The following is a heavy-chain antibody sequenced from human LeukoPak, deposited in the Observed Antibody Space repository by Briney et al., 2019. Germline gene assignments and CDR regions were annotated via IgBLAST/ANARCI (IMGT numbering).Heavy chain of an antibody. D-gene: IGHD3-22*01. CDR1: GYTLTSYA. CDR2: INTNTGNP. V-gene: IGHV7-4-1*02. J-gene: IGHJ4*02. CDR3: ARRSDDYDSSAYYH. Sequence: GASVKVSCKASGYTLTSYAMNWVRQAPGQGLEWMGWINTNTGNPTYAQGFTGRFVFSLDTSVSTTYLQISSLKAEDTAVYYCARRSDDYDSSAYYHWGQGTLVTVSS.